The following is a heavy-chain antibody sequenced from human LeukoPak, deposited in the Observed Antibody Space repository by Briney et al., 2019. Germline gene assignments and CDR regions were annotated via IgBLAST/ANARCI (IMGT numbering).Heavy chain of an antibody. CDR2: ISYDGSNK. Sequence: GGSLRLSCAASGFTFSSYGMHWVRQAPGKGLEWVAVISYDGSNKYYADSVKGRFTISRDNSKNTLYLQMNSLRAEDTAVYYCAKDQQQLVLIPAYYGMDVWGKGTTATVSS. J-gene: IGHJ6*04. D-gene: IGHD6-13*01. CDR3: AKDQQQLVLIPAYYGMDV. V-gene: IGHV3-30*18. CDR1: GFTFSSYG.